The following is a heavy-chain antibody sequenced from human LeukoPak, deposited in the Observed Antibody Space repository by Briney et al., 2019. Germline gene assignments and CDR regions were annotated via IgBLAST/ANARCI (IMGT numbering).Heavy chain of an antibody. CDR3: ARDISFISGYDVVNY. Sequence: GGSLRLSCAASGFTFSSYAMHWVRQAPGKGLEWVAVISYDGSNKYYADSVKGRFTISRDNSKNTLYLQMNSLRAEDTAVYYCARDISFISGYDVVNYWGQGTLVTVSS. J-gene: IGHJ4*02. V-gene: IGHV3-30-3*01. D-gene: IGHD5-12*01. CDR1: GFTFSSYA. CDR2: ISYDGSNK.